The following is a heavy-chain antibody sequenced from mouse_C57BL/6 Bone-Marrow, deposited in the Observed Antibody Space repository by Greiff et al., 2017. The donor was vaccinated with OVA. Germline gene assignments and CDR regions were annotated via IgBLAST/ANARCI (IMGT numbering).Heavy chain of an antibody. Sequence: EVMLVESGEGLVKPGGSLKLSCAASGFTFSSYAMSWVRQTPEKRLEWVAYISSGGDYIYYADTVKGRFPISRDNARNTLYLQMSSLKSEDTAMYYGTRGYYGSSYFDYWGQGTTLTVSS. CDR2: ISSGGDYI. CDR1: GFTFSSYA. D-gene: IGHD1-1*01. V-gene: IGHV5-9-1*02. CDR3: TRGYYGSSYFDY. J-gene: IGHJ2*01.